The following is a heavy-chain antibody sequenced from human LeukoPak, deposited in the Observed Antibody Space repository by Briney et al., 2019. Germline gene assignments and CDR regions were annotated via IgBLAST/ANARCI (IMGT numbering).Heavy chain of an antibody. CDR1: GYTFIGYY. D-gene: IGHD4-23*01. Sequence: VSVKVSCKASGYTFIGYYLHWVRQAPGQGLEWMGWVNPNTGGTNYAQMFQGRVTMTRDTSISTAYMELSGLTSDDTAVYYCARDSYGGNWSLGYWGQGTLVTVSS. CDR3: ARDSYGGNWSLGY. CDR2: VNPNTGGT. V-gene: IGHV1-2*02. J-gene: IGHJ4*02.